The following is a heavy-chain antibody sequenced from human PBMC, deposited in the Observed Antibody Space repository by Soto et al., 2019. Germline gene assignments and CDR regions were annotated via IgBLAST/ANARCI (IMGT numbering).Heavy chain of an antibody. D-gene: IGHD6-19*01. CDR1: GFTFSSYA. CDR2: ISGRGGST. Sequence: EVQLLESGGGLVQSGGSLRLSGAASGFTFSSYAMNWVRQAPGKGLEWVSVISGRGGSTYYADSVKGRFTISRDNSKNTLYLQMNSLRAEDTAVYFCASRSSGSYFDYWGQGTLVTVSS. V-gene: IGHV3-23*01. CDR3: ASRSSGSYFDY. J-gene: IGHJ4*02.